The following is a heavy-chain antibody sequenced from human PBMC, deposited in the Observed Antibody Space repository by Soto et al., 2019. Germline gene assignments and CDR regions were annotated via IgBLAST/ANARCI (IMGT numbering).Heavy chain of an antibody. D-gene: IGHD3-9*01. J-gene: IGHJ4*02. CDR2: IYYSGSI. Sequence: QVQLQESGPGLVKPSETLSLTCTVSGGSISSYYWSWIRQPPGKGLEWIGYIYYSGSINYNPSLKSRVTISVDTSKNQFSLKLSSVTAADTAVYYCARSGADYDILTGYYNAMGFDYWGQGTLVTVSS. CDR1: GGSISSYY. V-gene: IGHV4-59*08. CDR3: ARSGADYDILTGYYNAMGFDY.